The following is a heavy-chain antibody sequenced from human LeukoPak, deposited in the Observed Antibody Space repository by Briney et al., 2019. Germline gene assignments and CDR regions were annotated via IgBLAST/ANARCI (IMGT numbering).Heavy chain of an antibody. V-gene: IGHV3-30-3*01. CDR3: ASPPVEMATIMEDY. CDR1: GFTFSSYA. CDR2: ISYDGSNK. J-gene: IGHJ4*02. Sequence: GGSLRLSCAASGFTFSSYAMHWVRQAPGKGLEWVAVISYDGSNKYYADSVKGRFTISRDNSKNTLYLQMNSLRAEDTVVYYCASPPVEMATIMEDYWGQGTLVTVSS. D-gene: IGHD5-24*01.